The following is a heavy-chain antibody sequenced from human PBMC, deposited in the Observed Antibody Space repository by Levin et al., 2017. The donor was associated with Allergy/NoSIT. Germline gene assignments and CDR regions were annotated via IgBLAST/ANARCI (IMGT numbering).Heavy chain of an antibody. CDR3: AKGGTYGPRDYSDY. J-gene: IGHJ4*02. V-gene: IGHV3-9*01. Sequence: GGSLRLSCAASGFTFDDYAMHWVRQAPGKGLDWVSGISWNSGSVIYADSVKGRFTISRDNAKNSLYLQMNSLRAEDTALYYCAKGGTYGPRDYSDYWGQGTLVTVSS. CDR2: ISWNSGSV. D-gene: IGHD1-7*01. CDR1: GFTFDDYA.